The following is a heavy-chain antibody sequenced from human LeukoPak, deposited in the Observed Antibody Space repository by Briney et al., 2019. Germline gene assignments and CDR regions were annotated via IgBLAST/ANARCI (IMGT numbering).Heavy chain of an antibody. V-gene: IGHV4-39*01. CDR2: MYYSGNT. D-gene: IGHD2-15*01. J-gene: IGHJ4*02. CDR1: GGSISGSGYY. Sequence: PAETLSLTCTVSGGSISGSGYYWGWVRQPPGKGLEWIGNMYYSGNTYYNPSLKSRVTISVDMSKNQFSLKLNLVTDADTAVYYCARRVGYCSGGSCYEYHFDYWGQGTLVTVTS. CDR3: ARRVGYCSGGSCYEYHFDY.